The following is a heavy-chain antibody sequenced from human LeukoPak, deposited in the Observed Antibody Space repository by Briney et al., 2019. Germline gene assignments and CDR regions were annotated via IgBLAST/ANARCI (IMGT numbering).Heavy chain of an antibody. D-gene: IGHD1-7*01. CDR2: SFSHDSAA. J-gene: IGHJ4*02. V-gene: IGHV3-11*01. CDR3: ARDSGGNYRYFDF. Sequence: PGGSLRLSCAASGFSFSDSYMSWIRQAPGRGLEWISYSFSHDSAAHYADSVKGRFTTSRDNSRNSLYLQMNSLTAEDTAVYYCARDSGGNYRYFDFWGPGTLVTVSS. CDR1: GFSFSDSY.